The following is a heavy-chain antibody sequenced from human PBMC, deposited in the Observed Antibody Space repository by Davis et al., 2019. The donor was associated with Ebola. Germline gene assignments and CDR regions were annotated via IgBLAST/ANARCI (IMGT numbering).Heavy chain of an antibody. J-gene: IGHJ6*02. D-gene: IGHD3-16*01. Sequence: GESLKISCAASGFTFSGSAMHWVRQASGKGLEWVGRIRSKANSYATAYAASVKGRFTISRDDSKNTAYLQMNSLKTEDTAVYYCTRHAGGGAGMDVWGQGTTVTVSS. CDR1: GFTFSGSA. CDR3: TRHAGGGAGMDV. CDR2: IRSKANSYAT. V-gene: IGHV3-73*01.